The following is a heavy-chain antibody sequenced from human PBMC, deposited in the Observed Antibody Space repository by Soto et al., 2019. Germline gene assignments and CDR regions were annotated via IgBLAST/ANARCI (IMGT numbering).Heavy chain of an antibody. J-gene: IGHJ5*02. CDR1: GFTFDDYA. V-gene: IGHV3-9*01. Sequence: ELQMVESGGGLVQPGRSLRLSCAASGFTFDDYAMHWVRQAPGKGLEWVSGIAWDSNKKHYAYSVKGRFTISRDNAKNSLYLKMDSLRPEDTAFYYCATANGFSLSLQADWFDPWGQGTLVTVSS. CDR2: IAWDSNKK. D-gene: IGHD2-8*01. CDR3: ATANGFSLSLQADWFDP.